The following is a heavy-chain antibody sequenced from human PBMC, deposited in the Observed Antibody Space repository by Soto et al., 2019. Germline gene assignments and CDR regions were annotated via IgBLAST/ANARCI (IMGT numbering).Heavy chain of an antibody. D-gene: IGHD4-17*01. CDR2: VNPNSGNT. Sequence: QVQLVQSGTEVKKPGASVKVSCKASGYTFTSYDMNWVRQAAGQGLEWMGWVNPNSGNTGYVQKFQGRVTMTRDTSISTAYMELSSLRSEDTAVYYCAREKANGDNPLDEWGQGTLVTVSS. CDR1: GYTFTSYD. V-gene: IGHV1-8*01. CDR3: AREKANGDNPLDE. J-gene: IGHJ4*02.